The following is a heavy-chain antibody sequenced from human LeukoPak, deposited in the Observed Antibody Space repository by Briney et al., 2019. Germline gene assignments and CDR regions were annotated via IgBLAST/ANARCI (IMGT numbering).Heavy chain of an antibody. CDR3: ARGYGDYANKYYYYYYMDV. CDR2: INHSGST. D-gene: IGHD4-17*01. CDR1: GGSFSGYY. V-gene: IGHV4-34*01. Sequence: SETLSLTCAVYGGSFSGYYWSWIRQPPGKGLEWIGEINHSGSTNYNPSLKSRVTISVDTSKNQFSLKLSSVTAADTAVYYCARGYGDYANKYYYYYYMDVWGKGTTVTVSS. J-gene: IGHJ6*03.